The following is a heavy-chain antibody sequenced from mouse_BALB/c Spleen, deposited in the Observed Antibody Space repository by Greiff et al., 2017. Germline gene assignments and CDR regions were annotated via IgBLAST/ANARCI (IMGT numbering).Heavy chain of an antibody. CDR1: GFAFSSYD. V-gene: IGHV5-12-1*01. J-gene: IGHJ4*01. D-gene: IGHD1-1*01. Sequence: EVQGVESGGGLVKPGGSLKLSCAASGFAFSSYDMSWVRQTPEKRLEWVAYISNGGGSTYYPDTVKGRFTISRDNAKNTLYLQMSSLKSEDTAMYYCARHYYGSSYDYAMDYWGQGTSVTVSS. CDR2: ISNGGGST. CDR3: ARHYYGSSYDYAMDY.